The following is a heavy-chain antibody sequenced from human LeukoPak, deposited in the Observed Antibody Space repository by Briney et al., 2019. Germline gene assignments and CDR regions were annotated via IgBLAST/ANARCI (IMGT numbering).Heavy chain of an antibody. Sequence: GRSLRLSCAASGFTFSDYYMSWIRQAPGKGLEWVSYISSSGSTIYYADSVKGRFTISRDNAKNSLYLQMNSLRAEDTAVYYCARDTYDILTGPRDIIDYWGQGTLVTVSS. CDR2: ISSSGSTI. CDR1: GFTFSDYY. CDR3: ARDTYDILTGPRDIIDY. V-gene: IGHV3-11*01. D-gene: IGHD3-9*01. J-gene: IGHJ4*02.